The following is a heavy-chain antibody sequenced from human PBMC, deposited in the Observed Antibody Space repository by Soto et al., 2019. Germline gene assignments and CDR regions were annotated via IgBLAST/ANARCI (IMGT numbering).Heavy chain of an antibody. V-gene: IGHV4-31*03. J-gene: IGHJ5*02. Sequence: ASETLSLTCTVSGGSISSGGYYWSWIRQHPGKGLEWIGYIYYSGSTYYNPSLKSRVTISVDTSKNQFSLKLSSVTAADTAVYYCARVLIRCSGGSCYSLWFGPWGQGTMVTVSS. CDR2: IYYSGST. CDR1: GGSISSGGYY. CDR3: ARVLIRCSGGSCYSLWFGP. D-gene: IGHD2-15*01.